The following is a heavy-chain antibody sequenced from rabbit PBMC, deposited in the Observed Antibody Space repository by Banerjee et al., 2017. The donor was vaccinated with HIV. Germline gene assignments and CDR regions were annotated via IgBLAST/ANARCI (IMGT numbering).Heavy chain of an antibody. Sequence: QQQLVESGGGLVQPEGSLTLTCKASGFDFSSYGVSWVRQAPGKGLEWIGYIDSVYGDTYYANWVNGRFSISRENTQNTLYLQLSSLTAADTATYFCVRDQIQYSATVYFGDLWGQGTLVTVS. CDR1: GFDFSSYG. D-gene: IGHD4-1*01. V-gene: IGHV1S47*01. J-gene: IGHJ6*01. CDR3: VRDQIQYSATVYFGDL. CDR2: IDSVYGDT.